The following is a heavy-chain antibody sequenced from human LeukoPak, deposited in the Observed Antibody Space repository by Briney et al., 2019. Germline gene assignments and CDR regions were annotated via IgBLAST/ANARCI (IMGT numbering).Heavy chain of an antibody. D-gene: IGHD3-10*01. CDR3: ARTPLRGATFFTSYPNWFDT. Sequence: SETLSLACTVSGGSISSYYWSWIRQPPGKGLEWIGYIYYSGSTNYNPSFKSRVTISVDTSKNQVSLKLRSVTAADTAVYYCARTPLRGATFFTSYPNWFDTWGQGTLVTVSS. CDR2: IYYSGST. V-gene: IGHV4-59*01. J-gene: IGHJ5*02. CDR1: GGSISSYY.